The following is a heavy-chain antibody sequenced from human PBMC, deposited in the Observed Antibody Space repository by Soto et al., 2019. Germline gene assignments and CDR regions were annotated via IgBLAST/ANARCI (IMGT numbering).Heavy chain of an antibody. Sequence: PGGSLRLSCAVSGFTFSNYAMHWVRQAPGKGLAWVAFISYDGSNKYCAASVKGRFTISRDNPKNRLYLQMNSLRAEDTAVYYSARAGYYASASFYHEEDAFDLWGRGTMVTVSS. CDR2: ISYDGSNK. CDR1: GFTFSNYA. J-gene: IGHJ3*01. CDR3: ARAGYYASASFYHEEDAFDL. D-gene: IGHD3-10*01. V-gene: IGHV3-30-3*01.